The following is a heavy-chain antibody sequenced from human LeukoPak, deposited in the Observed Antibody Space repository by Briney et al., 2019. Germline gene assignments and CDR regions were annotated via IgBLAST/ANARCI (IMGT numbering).Heavy chain of an antibody. CDR3: AKDRGYFDLPFDY. CDR2: ISGSGGST. CDR1: GFTFSSYT. J-gene: IGHJ4*02. D-gene: IGHD3-3*01. Sequence: GGSLRLSCAASGFTFSSYTMSWVRQAPGKGLEWVSAISGSGGSTNYADSVKGRFTISRDNSMNTLYLQINSLRAEDTAVYYCAKDRGYFDLPFDYWGQGTLVTVSS. V-gene: IGHV3-23*01.